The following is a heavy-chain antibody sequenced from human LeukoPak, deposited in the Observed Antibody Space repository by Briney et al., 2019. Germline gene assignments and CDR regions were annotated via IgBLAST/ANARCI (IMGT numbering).Heavy chain of an antibody. J-gene: IGHJ6*02. Sequence: GGSLRLSCAASGFTFSNAWMSWVRQAPGKGLEWVGRIKSKTDGGTTDYAAPVKGRFTISRDDSKNTLYLQMNTLRAEDTAVYFCTTKTASGTGGTFYYYYGMDVWGQGTTVTASS. CDR3: TTKTASGTGGTFYYYYGMDV. CDR2: IKSKTDGGTT. V-gene: IGHV3-15*01. D-gene: IGHD2-8*02. CDR1: GFTFSNAW.